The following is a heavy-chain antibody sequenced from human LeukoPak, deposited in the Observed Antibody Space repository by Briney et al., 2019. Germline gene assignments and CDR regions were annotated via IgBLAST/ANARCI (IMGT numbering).Heavy chain of an antibody. V-gene: IGHV1-2*02. D-gene: IGHD2-15*01. Sequence: ASVKVSCKASGYTFTGYYMHWVRQAAGQGLEWMGGINPNSGGTNYAQKFQGRVTMTRDTSIRTAYMELSRLRSDDTAVYYCARATSTAATDGRDSYWGQGTLVTVSS. J-gene: IGHJ4*02. CDR1: GYTFTGYY. CDR3: ARATSTAATDGRDSY. CDR2: INPNSGGT.